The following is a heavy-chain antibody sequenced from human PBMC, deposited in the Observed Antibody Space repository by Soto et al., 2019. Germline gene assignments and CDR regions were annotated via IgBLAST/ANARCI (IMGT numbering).Heavy chain of an antibody. CDR1: GGSISSGGYY. CDR3: ARDDVPSSSWYSGYYGMDV. J-gene: IGHJ6*02. V-gene: IGHV4-31*03. CDR2: IYYSGST. D-gene: IGHD6-13*01. Sequence: QVQLQESGPGLVKPSQTLSLTCTVSGGSISSGGYYWSWIRQHPGKGLEWIGYIYYSGSTYYNPSLKSRVTRSADTSKNQYTLQLSSVTAADTPVYYCARDDVPSSSWYSGYYGMDVRCQGATVTVSS.